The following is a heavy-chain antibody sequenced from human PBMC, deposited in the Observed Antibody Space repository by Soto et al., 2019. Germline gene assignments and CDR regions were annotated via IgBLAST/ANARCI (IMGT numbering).Heavy chain of an antibody. CDR1: GYTFTSYG. D-gene: IGHD1-1*01. Sequence: QVHLVQSGAEVKKPGASVKVSCKGSGYTFTSYGITWVRQAPGQGLEWMGWISAHNGNTNYAQKLQGRVTVTRETSTSTASMELRSLRSDDTAVYYCARGRYGDYWGQGALVTVSS. CDR3: ARGRYGDY. J-gene: IGHJ4*02. CDR2: ISAHNGNT. V-gene: IGHV1-18*01.